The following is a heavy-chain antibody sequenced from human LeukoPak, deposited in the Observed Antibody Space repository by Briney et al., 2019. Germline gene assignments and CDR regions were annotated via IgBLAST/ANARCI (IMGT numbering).Heavy chain of an antibody. CDR3: AKVSMVPAYSSSWYLGNFQY. D-gene: IGHD6-13*01. CDR1: GFTFSSYG. V-gene: IGHV3-30*02. Sequence: GGSLRLSCAASGFTFSSYGMHWVRQAPGQGLEWVAFIRYDGSNKYYADSVKGRFTISRDNSKNTLYLQMNSLRAEDTAVYYCAKVSMVPAYSSSWYLGNFQYWGQGTLVTVSS. J-gene: IGHJ4*02. CDR2: IRYDGSNK.